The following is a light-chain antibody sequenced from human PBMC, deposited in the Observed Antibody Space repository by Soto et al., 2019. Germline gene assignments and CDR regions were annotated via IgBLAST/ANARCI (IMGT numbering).Light chain of an antibody. CDR1: ESLLHSNGYNY. Sequence: DIVMTQSPLSLPVTHGEPASIYCRSNESLLHSNGYNYLDWYMQXPGQSPNLLIYLGSNRASGVPDRFSGSGSGTDFTLKISRVEAEDVGVYYCMQPLQSWTFGQGTKVDIK. CDR2: LGS. V-gene: IGKV2-28*01. J-gene: IGKJ1*01. CDR3: MQPLQSWT.